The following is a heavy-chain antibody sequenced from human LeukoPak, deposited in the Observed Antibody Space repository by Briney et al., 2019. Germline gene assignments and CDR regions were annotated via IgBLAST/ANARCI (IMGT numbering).Heavy chain of an antibody. CDR2: IYHSGST. Sequence: PSETLSLTCAVSGGSISSSNWWTWVRQPPGKGLEWIGEIYHSGSTNYIPSLESRVTISVDKSKNQFSLKLSSVTAADTAVYYCARGTVMDYWGQGTLVTVSS. D-gene: IGHD4-17*01. CDR1: GGSISSSNW. V-gene: IGHV4-4*02. CDR3: ARGTVMDY. J-gene: IGHJ4*02.